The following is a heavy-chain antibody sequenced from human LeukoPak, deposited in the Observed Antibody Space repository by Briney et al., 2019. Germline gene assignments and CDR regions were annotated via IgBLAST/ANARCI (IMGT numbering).Heavy chain of an antibody. CDR1: GGSISSYY. CDR3: ARGAVAGTPTDY. J-gene: IGHJ4*02. V-gene: IGHV4-59*01. CDR2: IYYSGST. D-gene: IGHD6-19*01. Sequence: PSETLSLTCTVSGGSISSYYWSWIRQPPGEGLEWIGYIYYSGSTNYNPSLKSRVTISVDTSKNQFSLKLSSVTAADTAVYYCARGAVAGTPTDYWGQGTLVTVSS.